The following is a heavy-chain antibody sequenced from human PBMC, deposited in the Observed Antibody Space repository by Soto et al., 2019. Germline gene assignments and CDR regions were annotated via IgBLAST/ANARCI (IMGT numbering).Heavy chain of an antibody. CDR1: GGTFSSYA. Sequence: SVKVSCKASGGTFSSYAISWVRQAPGQGLEWMGGIIPIFGTANYAQKFQGRVTITADESTSTAYMELSSLRSEDTAVYYCATMATIKGAHFDYRGQGTLVTASS. J-gene: IGHJ4*02. CDR2: IIPIFGTA. D-gene: IGHD5-12*01. CDR3: ATMATIKGAHFDY. V-gene: IGHV1-69*13.